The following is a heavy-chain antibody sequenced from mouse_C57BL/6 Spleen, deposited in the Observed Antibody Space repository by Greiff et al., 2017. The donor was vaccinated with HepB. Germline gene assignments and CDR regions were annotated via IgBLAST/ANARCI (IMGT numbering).Heavy chain of an antibody. D-gene: IGHD1-1*01. Sequence: QVQLQQPGAELVMPGASVKLSCKASGYTFTSYWMHWVKQRPGQGLEWIGEIDPSDSYTNYNQKFKGKSTLTVDKSSSTAYMQLSSLTSEDSAVYYWARWYYGSSYGSAMDYWGQGTSVTVSS. CDR2: IDPSDSYT. CDR3: ARWYYGSSYGSAMDY. J-gene: IGHJ4*01. CDR1: GYTFTSYW. V-gene: IGHV1-69*01.